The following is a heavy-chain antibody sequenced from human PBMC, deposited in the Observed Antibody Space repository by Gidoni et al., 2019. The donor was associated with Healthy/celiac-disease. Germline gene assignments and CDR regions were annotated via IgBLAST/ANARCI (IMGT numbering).Heavy chain of an antibody. CDR2: ISYDGSNK. CDR3: ARVAGYSSPYFDY. J-gene: IGHJ4*02. CDR1: GVTLSSYA. V-gene: IGHV3-30-3*01. Sequence: QVQLVESGGGVVQPGRSLRRARAASGVTLSSYAMHWVRQAPGKGLEWVAVISYDGSNKYYADSVKGRFTISRDNSKNTLYLQMNSLRAEDTAVYYCARVAGYSSPYFDYWGQGTLVTVSS. D-gene: IGHD6-13*01.